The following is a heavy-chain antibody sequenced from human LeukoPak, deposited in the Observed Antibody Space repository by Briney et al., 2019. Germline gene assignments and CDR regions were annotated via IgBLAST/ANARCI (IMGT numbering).Heavy chain of an antibody. V-gene: IGHV3-74*01. CDR1: GFTFSSYW. J-gene: IGHJ5*02. CDR2: IGNDGSST. CDR3: ARVGEMATITFWFDP. Sequence: GGSLRLSCAASGFTFSSYWMHWVRQAPGKGLVWVSCIGNDGSSTGYADSVKGRFTISRDNAKNTLYLEMNSLRAEDTAVYNCARVGEMATITFWFDPWGQGTLVTVSS. D-gene: IGHD5-24*01.